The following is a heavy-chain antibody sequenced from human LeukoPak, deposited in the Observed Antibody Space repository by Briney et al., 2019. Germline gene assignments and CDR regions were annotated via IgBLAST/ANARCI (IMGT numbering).Heavy chain of an antibody. Sequence: KPSETLSLTCTVSGYSISSGYYWGWIRQPPGKGLEWIGSIYRSGRTYYNPSLKSRVTISVDTSKNQFSLKLSSVTAADTAVYYCARIRGYSYGYFDYWGQGTLVTVSS. J-gene: IGHJ4*02. V-gene: IGHV4-38-2*02. D-gene: IGHD5-18*01. CDR1: GYSISSGYY. CDR2: IYRSGRT. CDR3: ARIRGYSYGYFDY.